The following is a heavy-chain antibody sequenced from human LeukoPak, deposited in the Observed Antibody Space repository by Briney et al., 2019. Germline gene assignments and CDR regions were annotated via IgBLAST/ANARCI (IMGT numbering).Heavy chain of an antibody. V-gene: IGHV1-18*01. CDR3: ARAYSTRYYYYYMDV. D-gene: IGHD6-13*01. CDR1: GYTFTSYG. Sequence: ASVKVSCKASGYTFTSYGISWVRQAPGQGLEWMGWISAYNGNTNYAQKLQGRVTMTTDTSTSTAYMELRSLRSDDTAVYYCARAYSTRYYYYYMDVWGKGTTVTVYS. J-gene: IGHJ6*03. CDR2: ISAYNGNT.